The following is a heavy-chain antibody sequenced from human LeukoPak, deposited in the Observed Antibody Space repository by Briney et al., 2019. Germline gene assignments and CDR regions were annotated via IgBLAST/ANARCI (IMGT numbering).Heavy chain of an antibody. CDR2: INHSGST. CDR1: GGSFSGYY. Sequence: PSETLSLTCAVYGGSFSGYYWSWIRQPPGKGLEWIGEINHSGSTNYNPSLKSRVTISVDTSKNQFSLKLSSVTAADTAVYYRATGPYYDSSGYTDYWGQGTLVTVSS. CDR3: ATGPYYDSSGYTDY. D-gene: IGHD3-22*01. V-gene: IGHV4-34*01. J-gene: IGHJ4*02.